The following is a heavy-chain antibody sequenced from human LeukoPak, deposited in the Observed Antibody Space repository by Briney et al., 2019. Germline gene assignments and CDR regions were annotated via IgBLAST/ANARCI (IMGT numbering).Heavy chain of an antibody. CDR3: GRDAEVNFDWTLRAGFDY. D-gene: IGHD3-9*01. CDR1: GGSVSSSGYS. Sequence: PSETLSLTCTVSGGSVSSSGYSWNWIRQPPGKTLEWIGYTYYSGSTNYNPSLKSRVTLSVDTSKNQFSLKLTSVTAADTAVYYCGRDAEVNFDWTLRAGFDYWGQGTLVTVSS. V-gene: IGHV4-61*08. CDR2: TYYSGST. J-gene: IGHJ4*02.